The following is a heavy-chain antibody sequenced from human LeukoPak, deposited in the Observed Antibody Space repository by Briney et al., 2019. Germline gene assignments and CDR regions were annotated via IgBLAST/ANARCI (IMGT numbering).Heavy chain of an antibody. J-gene: IGHJ4*02. Sequence: SETLSLTCTVSGGSISSGGYYWSWIRQHPGKGLEWIGYIYHSGSTYYNPSLKSRVTISVDRSKNQFSLKLSSVTAADTAVYYCARSLRKGGFGYWGQGTLVTVSS. CDR2: IYHSGST. D-gene: IGHD4-17*01. CDR1: GGSISSGGYY. V-gene: IGHV4-30-2*01. CDR3: ARSLRKGGFGY.